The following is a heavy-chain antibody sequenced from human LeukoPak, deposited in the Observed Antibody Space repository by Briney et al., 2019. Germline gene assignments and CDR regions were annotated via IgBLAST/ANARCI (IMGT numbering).Heavy chain of an antibody. CDR3: ARETVLGTVTTTSYYYYYYYMDV. V-gene: IGHV3-48*01. Sequence: GGSLRLSCAASGFTFSSYSMNWVRQAPGKGLEWVSYISSSSSTIYYADSVKGRFTISRDNAKNSLYLQMNSLRAEDTAVYYCARETVLGTVTTTSYYYYYYYMDVWGKGTTVTVSS. CDR1: GFTFSSYS. D-gene: IGHD4-17*01. CDR2: ISSSSSTI. J-gene: IGHJ6*03.